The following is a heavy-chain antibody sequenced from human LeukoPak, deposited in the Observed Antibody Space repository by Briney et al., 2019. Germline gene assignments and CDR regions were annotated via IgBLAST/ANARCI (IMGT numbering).Heavy chain of an antibody. Sequence: PGGSLRLSCAASGFTFSNAWMSWVRQAPGKGLEWVGRIKSKTDGGTTDYAAPVKGRFTISRDDSKNTLYLQMNSLKTEDTAVYYCTTDADYILEGNYWGQGTLVTVSS. CDR3: TTDADYILEGNY. J-gene: IGHJ4*02. CDR2: IKSKTDGGTT. CDR1: GFTFSNAW. V-gene: IGHV3-15*01. D-gene: IGHD4-11*01.